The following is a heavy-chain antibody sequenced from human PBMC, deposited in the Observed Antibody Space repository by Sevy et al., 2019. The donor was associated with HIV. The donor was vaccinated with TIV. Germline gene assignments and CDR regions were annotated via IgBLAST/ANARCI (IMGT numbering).Heavy chain of an antibody. CDR3: ARDRGYYDFCSGAS. D-gene: IGHD3-3*01. V-gene: IGHV3-21*01. CDR1: GFTFSSYS. J-gene: IGHJ4*02. Sequence: GGSLRLSCAASGFTFSSYSMTWVRQAPGKGLEWVSSISSSSSYIYYADSVKGRFTISRDNAKNSLYLQMNSLRAEDTAVYYCARDRGYYDFCSGASWGQGTLVTVSS. CDR2: ISSSSSYI.